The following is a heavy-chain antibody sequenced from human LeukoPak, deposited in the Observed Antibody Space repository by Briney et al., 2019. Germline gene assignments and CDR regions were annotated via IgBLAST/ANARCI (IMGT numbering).Heavy chain of an antibody. V-gene: IGHV3-23*01. J-gene: IGHJ4*02. CDR3: AKAWFGEFYFDY. D-gene: IGHD3-10*01. CDR2: ISGSGGST. Sequence: VSAISGSGGSTYYADSVKGRFTISRDNSKNTLYLQMNSLRAEDTAVYYCAKAWFGEFYFDYWGQGTLVTVSS.